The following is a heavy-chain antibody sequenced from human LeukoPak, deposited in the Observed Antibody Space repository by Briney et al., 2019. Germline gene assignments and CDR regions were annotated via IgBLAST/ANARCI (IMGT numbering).Heavy chain of an antibody. D-gene: IGHD3-22*01. CDR1: GFTFSSYA. CDR3: ARSWYYYDSSGTAY. Sequence: GGSLRLSFAASGFTFSSYAMGWVRQAPGKGLEWVSGIGGSGGGTHYADSVKGRFTISRDNSKNTLYLQMNSLRAEDTAVYYCARSWYYYDSSGTAYWGQGTLVTVSS. CDR2: IGGSGGGT. V-gene: IGHV3-23*01. J-gene: IGHJ4*02.